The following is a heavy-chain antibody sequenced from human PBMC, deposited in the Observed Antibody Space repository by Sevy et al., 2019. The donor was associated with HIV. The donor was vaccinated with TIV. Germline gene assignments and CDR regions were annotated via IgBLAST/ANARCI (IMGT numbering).Heavy chain of an antibody. D-gene: IGHD2-2*01. CDR3: AIAVRGRTKGWYFDL. CDR2: ISYDGSNK. Sequence: GGSLRLSCAASGFTFSIYPMHWVRQAPGKGLEWVALISYDGSNKYFADSVRGRFTISRDNSKNTLYVQMNSLRAEDTAVYYCAIAVRGRTKGWYFDLWGRGTLVTVSS. V-gene: IGHV3-30-3*01. CDR1: GFTFSIYP. J-gene: IGHJ2*01.